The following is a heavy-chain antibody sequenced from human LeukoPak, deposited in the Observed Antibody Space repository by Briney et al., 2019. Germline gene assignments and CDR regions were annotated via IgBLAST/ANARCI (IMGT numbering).Heavy chain of an antibody. J-gene: IGHJ4*02. D-gene: IGHD1-26*01. CDR1: GYTLSELS. V-gene: IGHV1-24*01. CDR2: FDPEDGET. CDR3: ATVDSGGYGLLDY. Sequence: ASVKVSCKVSGYTLSELSMHWVRQAPGKGLEWMGGFDPEDGETIYYAQKFQGRVTMTEDTSTDTAYMELSSLRSEDTAVYYCATVDSGGYGLLDYWGQGTLVTVSS.